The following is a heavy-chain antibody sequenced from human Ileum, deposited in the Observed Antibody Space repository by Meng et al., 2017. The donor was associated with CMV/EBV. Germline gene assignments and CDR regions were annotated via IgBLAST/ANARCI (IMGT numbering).Heavy chain of an antibody. CDR3: VTVRPSGELFFDY. Sequence: SETLSLTCTVSGGSMSYSSFSWGWIRQPPGKGLEWIGSISYGETTYYTSSLKSRVTISIDPSKRQFSLRLASVTATDTAVYFCVTVRPSGELFFDYWGQGMLVTVYS. CDR1: GGSMSYSSFS. D-gene: IGHD3-10*01. V-gene: IGHV4-39*07. J-gene: IGHJ4*02. CDR2: ISYGETT.